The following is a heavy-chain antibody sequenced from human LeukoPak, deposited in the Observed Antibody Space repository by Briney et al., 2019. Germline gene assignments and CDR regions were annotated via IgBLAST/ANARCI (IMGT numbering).Heavy chain of an antibody. CDR1: GVSISSYY. CDR3: ARFTYYYAY. V-gene: IGHV4-59*08. J-gene: IGHJ4*02. Sequence: SETLSLTCTVSGVSISSYYWSWIRQPPGKGLEWIGYIYYSGSPNYNPSLKSRVTISVDTSKNQFSLKLSSVTAADTAVYYCARFTYYYAYWGQGTLVTVSS. CDR2: IYYSGSP.